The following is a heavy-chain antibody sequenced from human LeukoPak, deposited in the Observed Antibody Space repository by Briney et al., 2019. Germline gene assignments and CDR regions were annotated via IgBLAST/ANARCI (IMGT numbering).Heavy chain of an antibody. CDR2: IYTSGST. CDR3: ARSSGSYYGFDY. Sequence: PSETLSLTCTVSGYSISSGYYWGWIRQPPGKGLEWIGRIYTSGSTNYNPSLKSRVTISVDTSKNQFSLKLSSVTAADTAVYYCARSSGSYYGFDYWGQGTLVTVSS. D-gene: IGHD1-26*01. V-gene: IGHV4-38-2*02. J-gene: IGHJ4*02. CDR1: GYSISSGYY.